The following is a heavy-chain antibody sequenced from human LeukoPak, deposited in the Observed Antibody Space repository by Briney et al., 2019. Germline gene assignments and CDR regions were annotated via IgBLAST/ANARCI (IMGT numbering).Heavy chain of an antibody. CDR2: ISGTGYST. D-gene: IGHD2-15*01. CDR3: AKAQVVAATLDAFDI. Sequence: GGTLRLSCAVSGFTFSNYGMNWVRQAPGKGLEWVSGISGTGYSTYYADSVKGRFTISRDHSRNTLYLQMNSLRAEDTAVYYCAKAQVVAATLDAFDIWGQGTMVTVSS. J-gene: IGHJ3*02. V-gene: IGHV3-23*01. CDR1: GFTFSNYG.